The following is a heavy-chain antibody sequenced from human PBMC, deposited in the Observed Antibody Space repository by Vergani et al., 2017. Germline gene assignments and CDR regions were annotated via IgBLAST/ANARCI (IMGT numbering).Heavy chain of an antibody. V-gene: IGHV3-30-3*01. CDR2: ISYDGSNK. CDR1: GFTFSSYA. D-gene: IGHD6-6*01. CDR3: ARQKGYSSSSFDY. J-gene: IGHJ4*02. Sequence: QVQLVESGGGVVQPGRSLRLSCVASGFTFSSYAMHWVRQAPGKGLEWGEVISYDGSNKYYVDSVKGRFTISRDNSKNTLYLQMNSLRAEDTAVYYCARQKGYSSSSFDYWGQGTLVTLSS.